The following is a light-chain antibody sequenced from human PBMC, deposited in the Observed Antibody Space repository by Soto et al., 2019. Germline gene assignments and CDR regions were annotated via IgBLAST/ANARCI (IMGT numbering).Light chain of an antibody. CDR1: QSISSW. CDR2: KAS. V-gene: IGKV1-5*03. J-gene: IGKJ1*01. Sequence: DIQMTQSPSTLSASVGDRVTITCRASQSISSWLAWYQHKPGKAPKLLLYKASSLESGVPSRFSDSGSGTEFTLTISSLQPDDFTTYYCQQYKTYSRTFGQGTKVEIK. CDR3: QQYKTYSRT.